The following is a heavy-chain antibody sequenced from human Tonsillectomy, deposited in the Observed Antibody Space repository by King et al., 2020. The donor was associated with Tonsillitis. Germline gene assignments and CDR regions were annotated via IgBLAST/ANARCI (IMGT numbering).Heavy chain of an antibody. CDR1: GYTFTNYG. D-gene: IGHD4-17*01. CDR3: ARLRLGSPNYSYYGMDV. J-gene: IGHJ6*02. CDR2: ISAYNGNT. Sequence: QLVQSGAEVKKPGASVKVSCKASGYTFTNYGISWVRQAPGQGLEWMGWISAYNGNTNYPQKLQGRVTMATDTSASTAYMELRSLRSDDTAVYYCARLRLGSPNYSYYGMDVWGQGTTVTVSS. V-gene: IGHV1-18*01.